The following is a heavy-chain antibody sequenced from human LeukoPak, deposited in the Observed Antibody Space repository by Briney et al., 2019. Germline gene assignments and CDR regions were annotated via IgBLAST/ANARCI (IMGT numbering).Heavy chain of an antibody. CDR1: GASINNYY. CDR3: ARGGDNSGLSNFDY. Sequence: SETLSLTCTVSGASINNYYWSWIRQPPGKGLEWIGYVFYSGTTNYNPSLKSRVTISVDTSKNQFSLKLSSVTAADTAVYYCARGGDNSGLSNFDYLGQGTLVTVSS. D-gene: IGHD6-19*01. J-gene: IGHJ4*02. V-gene: IGHV4-59*01. CDR2: VFYSGTT.